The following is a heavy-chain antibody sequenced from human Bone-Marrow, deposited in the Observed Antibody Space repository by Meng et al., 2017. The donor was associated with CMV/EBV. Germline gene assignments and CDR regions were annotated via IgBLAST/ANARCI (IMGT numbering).Heavy chain of an antibody. CDR1: GFSFSRHW. D-gene: IGHD3-10*01. CDR2: ISPDGSEG. J-gene: IGHJ6*01. Sequence: GGSLRLSCIGSGFSFSRHWINWIRQTPEKGLQWVANISPDGSEGFHVDSAKGRFTISRDNARNSLHLQMDSLRVDDTAVYYCARATLSGRGLAVWGQGNTVNGAS. CDR3: ARATLSGRGLAV. V-gene: IGHV3-7*01.